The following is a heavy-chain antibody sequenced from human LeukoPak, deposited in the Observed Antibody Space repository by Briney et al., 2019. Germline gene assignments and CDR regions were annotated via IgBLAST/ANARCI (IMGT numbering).Heavy chain of an antibody. D-gene: IGHD3-10*01. J-gene: IGHJ4*02. CDR3: ARAGALYGGSGSSPYFDY. CDR2: ISYDGSNK. V-gene: IGHV3-30-3*01. CDR1: GFTFSSYA. Sequence: GGSLRLSCAASGFTFSSYAMHWVRQAPGKGLEWVAVISYDGSNKYYADSVKGRFTISRDNSKNTLYLQMNSLRAEDTAVYYCARAGALYGGSGSSPYFDYWAREPWSPSPQ.